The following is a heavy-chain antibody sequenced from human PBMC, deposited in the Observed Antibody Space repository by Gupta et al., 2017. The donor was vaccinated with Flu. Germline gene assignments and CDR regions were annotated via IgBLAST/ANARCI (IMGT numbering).Heavy chain of an antibody. D-gene: IGHD2-21*02. CDR3: ARKAGGQGCGDNCFSFDY. Sequence: INCVRQAPGQGLVWMGGVIPVFGQTIYEQRCQGRVTITADESTSTAYMELSSLTYEETEFYYCARKAGGQGCGDNCFSFDYWGQGTLVPVS. V-gene: IGHV1-69*01. J-gene: IGHJ4*02. CDR2: VIPVFGQT.